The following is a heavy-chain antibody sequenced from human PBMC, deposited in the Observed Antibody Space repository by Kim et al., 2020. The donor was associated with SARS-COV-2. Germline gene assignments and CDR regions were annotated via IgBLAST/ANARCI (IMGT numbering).Heavy chain of an antibody. Sequence: ASVKVSCKASGYTFTGYYMHWVRQAPGQWLEWMGWINPNSGGTNYAQKFQGRVTMTRDTSISTAYMELSRLRSDDTAVYYCARDTFFRHSSGSIDYWGQGTLVTVSS. CDR3: ARDTFFRHSSGSIDY. D-gene: IGHD6-19*01. CDR1: GYTFTGYY. CDR2: INPNSGGT. J-gene: IGHJ4*02. V-gene: IGHV1-2*02.